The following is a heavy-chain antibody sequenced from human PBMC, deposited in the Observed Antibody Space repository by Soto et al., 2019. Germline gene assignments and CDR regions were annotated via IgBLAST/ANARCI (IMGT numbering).Heavy chain of an antibody. D-gene: IGHD3-10*01. CDR3: TKRASGSYFNPDDY. J-gene: IGHJ4*02. V-gene: IGHV3-23*01. CDR2: ISGSGGTT. CDR1: GFTFSMYA. Sequence: GGSLRLSCVASGFTFSMYATSWVRQTPRKGLEWVSVISGSGGTTNYADSVKGRFTISRDNSKNTLYLQMNSLRAEDTAIYYCTKRASGSYFNPDDYWGQGTLVTVSS.